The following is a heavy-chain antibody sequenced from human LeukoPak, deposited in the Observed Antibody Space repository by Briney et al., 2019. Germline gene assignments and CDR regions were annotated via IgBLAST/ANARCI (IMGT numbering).Heavy chain of an antibody. CDR2: MGTAGDP. Sequence: PGGSLRLSCAASGFTFSAYDMHWVRHAPGKGLEWVSAMGTAGDPYYPGSVRGRFTISRENAKNSLYLQMNSLRAGDTAVYYCARRHHFGFLDSWGQGTLVTVSS. J-gene: IGHJ4*02. CDR3: ARRHHFGFLDS. V-gene: IGHV3-13*05. D-gene: IGHD3-10*01. CDR1: GFTFSAYD.